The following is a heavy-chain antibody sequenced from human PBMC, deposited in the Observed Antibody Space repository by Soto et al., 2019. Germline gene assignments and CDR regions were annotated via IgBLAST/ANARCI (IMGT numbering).Heavy chain of an antibody. CDR1: GDTFTGYY. D-gene: IGHD2-2*02. CDR2: INPNSGGT. Sequence: ASVKVSCKASGDTFTGYYMHWVRQAPGQGLEWMGWINPNSGGTNYAQKFQGRVTMTRDTSISTAYMELSRLRSDDTAVYYCARDRVVVVPAAIRGMDVWGQGTTVTVSS. CDR3: ARDRVVVVPAAIRGMDV. J-gene: IGHJ6*02. V-gene: IGHV1-2*02.